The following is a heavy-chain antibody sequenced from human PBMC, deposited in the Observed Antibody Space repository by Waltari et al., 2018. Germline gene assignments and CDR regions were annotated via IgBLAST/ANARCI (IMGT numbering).Heavy chain of an antibody. D-gene: IGHD5-12*01. CDR3: ARCGYSGYDYKYFDL. V-gene: IGHV4-38-2*01. J-gene: IGHJ2*01. Sequence: QVQLQESGPGLVKPSETLSLTCAVPGYSIRSGYYWGWFRQPPGKGLEWIGSIYHSGSTYYNPSLKSRVTISVDTSKNQFSLKLSSVTAADTAVYYCARCGYSGYDYKYFDLWGRGTLVTVSS. CDR1: GYSIRSGYY. CDR2: IYHSGST.